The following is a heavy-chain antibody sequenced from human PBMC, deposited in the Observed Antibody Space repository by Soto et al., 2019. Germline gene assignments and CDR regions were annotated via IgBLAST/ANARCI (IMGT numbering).Heavy chain of an antibody. CDR2: ISWNSGSI. CDR3: ATGHYGKDGDY. CDR1: GFTFDDYA. V-gene: IGHV3-9*01. D-gene: IGHD4-17*01. Sequence: EVQLVESGGGLVQPGRSLRLSCAASGFTFDDYAMHWVRQAPGKGLEWVSGISWNSGSIGYADSVKGRFTISRDHAKNSLYLQMNSLRAEDTAWYYCATGHYGKDGDYWGLGSPVTLSS. J-gene: IGHJ4*01.